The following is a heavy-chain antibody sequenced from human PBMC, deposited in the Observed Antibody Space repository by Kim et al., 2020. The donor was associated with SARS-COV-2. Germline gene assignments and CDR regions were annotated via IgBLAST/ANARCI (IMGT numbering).Heavy chain of an antibody. CDR3: ARDGVVLYGYGSVDY. CDR1: GFTFSSYS. V-gene: IGHV3-21*01. CDR2: ISSSSSYI. Sequence: GGSLRLSCAASGFTFSSYSMNWVRQAPGKGLEWVSSISSSSSYIYYADSVKGRFTISRDNAKNSLYLQMNSLRAEDTAVYYCARDGVVLYGYGSVDYWGQGTLVTVSS. J-gene: IGHJ4*01. D-gene: IGHD5-18*01.